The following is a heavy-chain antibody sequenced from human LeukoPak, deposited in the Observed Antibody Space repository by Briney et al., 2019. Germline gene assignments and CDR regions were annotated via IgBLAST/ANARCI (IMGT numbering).Heavy chain of an antibody. CDR3: AAREGSGSYYNAFDY. V-gene: IGHV3-53*01. CDR2: IYSGGST. Sequence: GGSLRLSCAASGFTVSSNYMSWVRQAPGKGLEWVSVIYSGGSTYYADSVKGRFTISRDNSKNTLYLQMNSLRAEDTAVYYCAAREGSGSYYNAFDYWGQGTLVTVSS. CDR1: GFTVSSNY. D-gene: IGHD3-10*01. J-gene: IGHJ4*02.